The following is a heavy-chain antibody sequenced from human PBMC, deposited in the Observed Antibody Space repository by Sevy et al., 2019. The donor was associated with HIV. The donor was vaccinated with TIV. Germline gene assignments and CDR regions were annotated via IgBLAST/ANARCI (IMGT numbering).Heavy chain of an antibody. CDR2: FSIDVTAM. CDR3: ARIPTHDAYDI. Sequence: GESLKISCAASGFTFSEFAMIWVRQAPVKGLELISYFSIDVTAMHYAESVKGRFTISRDNAKNSLYLQMSNLRAEDTAFYYCARIPTHDAYDIWGQGTMVTVSS. J-gene: IGHJ3*02. V-gene: IGHV3-48*01. CDR1: GFTFSEFA.